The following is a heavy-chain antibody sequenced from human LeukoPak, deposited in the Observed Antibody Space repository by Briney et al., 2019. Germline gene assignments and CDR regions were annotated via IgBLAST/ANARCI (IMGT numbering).Heavy chain of an antibody. CDR2: IYYSGST. Sequence: SETLSLTCTVSGGSTSSSGFYWGWIRQPPGKGLEWIGSIYYSGSTHHNPSLKSRVTISVDTSKNQFSLKLSSVTAADTAVYYCARDTIGSGSYFDYWGQGTLVTVSS. J-gene: IGHJ4*02. D-gene: IGHD1-26*01. CDR1: GGSTSSSGFY. CDR3: ARDTIGSGSYFDY. V-gene: IGHV4-39*07.